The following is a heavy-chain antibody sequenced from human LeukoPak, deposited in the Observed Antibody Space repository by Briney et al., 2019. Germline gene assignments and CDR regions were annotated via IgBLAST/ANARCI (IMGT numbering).Heavy chain of an antibody. CDR2: IYYSGST. CDR1: GGSINGYY. V-gene: IGHV4-59*01. Sequence: SETLSLTCTVSGGSINGYYWSWIRQPPGKGLEWIGYIYYSGSTSYNTSLKSRVTISVDTSQNQFSLKLTSVTAADTAVYYCARDSRDYGERAFDIWGQGTVVTVSS. CDR3: ARDSRDYGERAFDI. D-gene: IGHD4-17*01. J-gene: IGHJ3*02.